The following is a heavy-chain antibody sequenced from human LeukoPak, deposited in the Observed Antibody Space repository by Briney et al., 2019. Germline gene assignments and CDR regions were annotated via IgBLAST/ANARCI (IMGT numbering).Heavy chain of an antibody. Sequence: GGSLRLSCAASGFTFSSYSMNWVRQAPGNGLEWVSSISSSSSYIYYADSVKGRFTISRDNAKTSLYLQMNSLRAEDTAVYYCASLDRSSYFDYWGQGNLVTVSS. CDR2: ISSSSSYI. J-gene: IGHJ4*02. CDR1: GFTFSSYS. D-gene: IGHD1-26*01. V-gene: IGHV3-21*01. CDR3: ASLDRSSYFDY.